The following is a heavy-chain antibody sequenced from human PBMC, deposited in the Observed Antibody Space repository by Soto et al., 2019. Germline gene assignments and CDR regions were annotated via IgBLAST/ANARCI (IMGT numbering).Heavy chain of an antibody. CDR1: GYTFTGYY. D-gene: IGHD3-3*01. CDR2: INPNSGGT. J-gene: IGHJ6*02. CDR3: ARGYHDFWSGDPSVMDV. Sequence: QVQLVQSGAEVKKPGASVKVSCKASGYTFTGYYMHWVRQAPGQGLEWMGWINPNSGGTNYAQKFQGWVTMTSDTSISTAYMELSRLRSDDTAVYYCARGYHDFWSGDPSVMDVWGQGTTVTVSS. V-gene: IGHV1-2*04.